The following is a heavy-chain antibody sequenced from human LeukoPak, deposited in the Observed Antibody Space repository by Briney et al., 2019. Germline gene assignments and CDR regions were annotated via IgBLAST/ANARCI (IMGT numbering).Heavy chain of an antibody. J-gene: IGHJ6*03. CDR1: GFTFISYA. CDR2: ITGSGGST. V-gene: IGHV3-23*01. Sequence: GGSLRLSCAASGFTFISYAISWVRQAPGKGLEWVSTITGSGGSTYYADSVKGRFTISRDNSKNTLSLQMNSLRAEDTAVYYCAKVAPAGYNYYSMDVWGKGTTVTVSS. D-gene: IGHD6-13*01. CDR3: AKVAPAGYNYYSMDV.